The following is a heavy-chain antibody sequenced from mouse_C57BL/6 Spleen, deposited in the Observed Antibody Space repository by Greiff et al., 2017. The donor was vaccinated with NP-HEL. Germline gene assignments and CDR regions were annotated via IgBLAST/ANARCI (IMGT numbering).Heavy chain of an antibody. CDR2: IWSGGST. V-gene: IGHV2-2*01. D-gene: IGHD2-4*01. CDR3: AISSVYYDYDVGFAY. CDR1: GFSLTSYG. Sequence: QVQLKESGPGLVQPSQSLSITCTVSGFSLTSYGVHWVRQSPGQGLEWLGVIWSGGSTDYNADFISRLSISKDNSKSHVFFKMNSLQADDTAIYCCAISSVYYDYDVGFAYWGQGTLVTVSA. J-gene: IGHJ3*01.